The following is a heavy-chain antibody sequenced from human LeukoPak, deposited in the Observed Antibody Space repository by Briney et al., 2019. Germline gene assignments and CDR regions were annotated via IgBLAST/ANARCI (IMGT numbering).Heavy chain of an antibody. CDR3: ARGRIPNF. Sequence: PSETLSLTCSVSGASISNYYWSWIRQPPGKGLEWIGYFYFSGGTNYSPSLKSRVTISVDTSNNQFSLNLRSVTAADTAIYYCARGRIPNFWGQGTLVTVSS. CDR1: GASISNYY. V-gene: IGHV4-59*13. CDR2: FYFSGGT. J-gene: IGHJ4*02. D-gene: IGHD2-15*01.